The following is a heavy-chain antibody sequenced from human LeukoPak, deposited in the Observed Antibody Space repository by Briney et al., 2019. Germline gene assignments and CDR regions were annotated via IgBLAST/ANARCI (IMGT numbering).Heavy chain of an antibody. CDR3: ARDRASSGWYSVDY. Sequence: GGSLRLSCAASGFTFSSYWMSWVRQAPGKGLEWVANIKQDGSEKYYVDSVKGRFTISRDNAKNSLYLQMNSLRAEDTAVYYCARDRASSGWYSVDYWGQGTLVTVSS. CDR1: GFTFSSYW. V-gene: IGHV3-7*03. D-gene: IGHD6-19*01. J-gene: IGHJ4*02. CDR2: IKQDGSEK.